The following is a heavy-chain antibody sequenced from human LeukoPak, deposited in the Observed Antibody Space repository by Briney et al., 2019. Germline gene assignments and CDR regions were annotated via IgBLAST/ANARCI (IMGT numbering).Heavy chain of an antibody. J-gene: IGHJ4*02. Sequence: GGSLRLSCAASGFTFSSYAMSWVRQAPGKGLEWVSAISGSGGSTYYADSVKGRFTISRDNSKNTLYLQMNSLRAEDTAVHYCAKQKDIVVVIATFDYWGQGTLVTVSS. V-gene: IGHV3-23*01. CDR1: GFTFSSYA. CDR3: AKQKDIVVVIATFDY. CDR2: ISGSGGST. D-gene: IGHD2-21*01.